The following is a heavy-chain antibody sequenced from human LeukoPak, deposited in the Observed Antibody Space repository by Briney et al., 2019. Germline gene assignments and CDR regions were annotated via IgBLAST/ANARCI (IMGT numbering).Heavy chain of an antibody. CDR2: IYYSGST. CDR1: GGSISSYY. J-gene: IGHJ4*02. V-gene: IGHV4-59*08. Sequence: SETLSLTCTVSGGSISSYYWSWLRQPPGKGLEWIGYIYYSGSTNYNPSLKSRVTISVDTSKNQFSLKLSSVTAADTAVYYCARHSAYGDYDYWGQGTLVTVSS. CDR3: ARHSAYGDYDY. D-gene: IGHD4-17*01.